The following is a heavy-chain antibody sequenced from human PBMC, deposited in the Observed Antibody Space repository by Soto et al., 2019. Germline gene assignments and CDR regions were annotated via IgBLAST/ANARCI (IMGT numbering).Heavy chain of an antibody. CDR2: IYFTGNT. Sequence: PSETLSLTCTVSGGSVSSASNYWGWLRQPPGEGLEYIGTIYFTGNTYYNPSLRSRVTISLDTSKNQFSLKVNSVTTADTAVYYCARQPMVRGIIGWFDPWGQGTLVTVSS. CDR1: GGSVSSASNY. J-gene: IGHJ5*02. D-gene: IGHD3-10*01. V-gene: IGHV4-39*01. CDR3: ARQPMVRGIIGWFDP.